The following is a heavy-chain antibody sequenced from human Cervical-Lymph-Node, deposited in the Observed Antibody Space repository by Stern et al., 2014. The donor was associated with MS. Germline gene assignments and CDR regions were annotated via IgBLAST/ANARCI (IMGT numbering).Heavy chain of an antibody. V-gene: IGHV3-33*01. D-gene: IGHD6-13*01. CDR1: GFSFSRYA. Sequence: VQLLESGGGVVQTGRSLRLSCAASGFSFSRYAMHWVRQAPGKGLEWVALICYDGSNPFCADSVTGRFTISRDNFKNTLYLQMNSLRAEDTAVFYCASAYSSSHYYFDYWGQRTLVTVSS. CDR3: ASAYSSSHYYFDY. CDR2: ICYDGSNP. J-gene: IGHJ4*02.